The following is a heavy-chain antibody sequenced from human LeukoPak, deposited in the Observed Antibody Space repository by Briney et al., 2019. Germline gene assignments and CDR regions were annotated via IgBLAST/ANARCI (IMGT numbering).Heavy chain of an antibody. CDR1: GFTFSNYE. J-gene: IGHJ5*02. CDR3: ASTNYYDSSGFSNWFDP. D-gene: IGHD3-22*01. CDR2: ISSSGSI. V-gene: IGHV3-48*03. Sequence: EGSLRLSCAASGFTFSNYERNWVRQAPGKGLEWLSYISSSGSIYYADSVKGRFTISRDNAKNSLYLQMNSLRAEDTAIYYCASTNYYDSSGFSNWFDPWGQGTLVTVSS.